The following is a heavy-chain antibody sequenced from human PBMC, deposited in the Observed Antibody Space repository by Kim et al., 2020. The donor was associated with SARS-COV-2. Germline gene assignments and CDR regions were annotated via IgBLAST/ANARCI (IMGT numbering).Heavy chain of an antibody. D-gene: IGHD3-10*01. CDR1: GGSFRGYY. CDR2: INHSGST. J-gene: IGHJ4*02. Sequence: SETLSLTCAVYGGSFRGYYWSWIRQPPGKGLEWIGEINHSGSTNYNPSLKSRVTISVDTSKNQFSLKLSSVTAADTAVYYCARRAGGFDYWGQGTLVTVSS. CDR3: ARRAGGFDY. V-gene: IGHV4-34*01.